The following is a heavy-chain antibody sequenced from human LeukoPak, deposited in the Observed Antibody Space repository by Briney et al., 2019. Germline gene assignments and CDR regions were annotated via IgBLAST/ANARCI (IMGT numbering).Heavy chain of an antibody. CDR1: GFTFSSYG. J-gene: IGHJ5*02. D-gene: IGHD3-10*01. V-gene: IGHV3-33*01. Sequence: PGRSLRLSCAASGFTFSSYGMHWVRQAPGKGLEWVAVIWYDGSNKYYADSVKGRFTISRDNSKNTPYLQMNSLRAEDTAVYYCARAITMVRGLGWFDPWGQGTLVTVSS. CDR3: ARAITMVRGLGWFDP. CDR2: IWYDGSNK.